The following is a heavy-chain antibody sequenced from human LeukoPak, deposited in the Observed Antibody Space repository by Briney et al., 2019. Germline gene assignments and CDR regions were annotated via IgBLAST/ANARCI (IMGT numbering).Heavy chain of an antibody. CDR1: NGSINTNNYY. J-gene: IGHJ4*02. Sequence: SETLSLTCTVSNGSINTNNYYWGWIRQPPGKGLEWIGSIYHSGNTYYNPPLKSRVTISVDTSKKQFSLKLSSLTAADTAVYYCARRDYDYVWGSSGYCDFWGQGTLVTVSS. D-gene: IGHD3-16*01. CDR2: IYHSGNT. CDR3: ARRDYDYVWGSSGYCDF. V-gene: IGHV4-39*01.